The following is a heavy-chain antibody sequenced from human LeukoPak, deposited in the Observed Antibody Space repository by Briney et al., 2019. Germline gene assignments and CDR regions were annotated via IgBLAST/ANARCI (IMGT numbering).Heavy chain of an antibody. CDR2: ISYDGSNK. J-gene: IGHJ4*02. CDR1: GITFSSYA. D-gene: IGHD3-22*01. Sequence: GGSLRLAWAVAGITFSSYAMHWVRQAPGKGLEWVAVISYDGSNKYYADSVKGRFTISRDNSKNTLYLQMNSLRAEDTAVYYCASVMDYYDSSGYKYWGQGTLVTVSS. CDR3: ASVMDYYDSSGYKY. V-gene: IGHV3-30-3*01.